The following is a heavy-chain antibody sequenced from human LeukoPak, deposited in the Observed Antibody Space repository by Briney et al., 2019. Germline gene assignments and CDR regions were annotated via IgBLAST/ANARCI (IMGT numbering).Heavy chain of an antibody. J-gene: IGHJ4*02. CDR1: GFTFSSYA. V-gene: IGHV3-23*01. CDR3: AKDYSSSWYPYYFDY. CDR2: ISGSGGST. Sequence: PRGSLRLSCAASGFTFSSYAMSWVRQAPGKGLEWVSAISGSGGSTYYADSVKGRFTISRDNSKNTLYLQMNSLRAEDTAVYYCAKDYSSSWYPYYFDYWGQGTLVTVSS. D-gene: IGHD6-13*01.